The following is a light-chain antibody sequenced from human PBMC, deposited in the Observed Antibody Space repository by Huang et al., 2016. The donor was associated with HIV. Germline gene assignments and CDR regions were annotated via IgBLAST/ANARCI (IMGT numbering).Light chain of an antibody. CDR3: QQYHSTPYT. Sequence: DIQMTQSPSSLSASVRNRVTITCRASQAIAKSLAWYQQKPGKAPKLLLYAASRFESGVPARFSGSGSGTDYTLTISSLQPEDFATDYCQQYHSTPYTFGQGTKLEIK. CDR2: AAS. CDR1: QAIAKS. J-gene: IGKJ2*01. V-gene: IGKV1-NL1*01.